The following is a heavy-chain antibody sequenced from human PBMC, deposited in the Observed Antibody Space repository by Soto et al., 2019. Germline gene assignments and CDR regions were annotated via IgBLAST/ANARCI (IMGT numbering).Heavy chain of an antibody. Sequence: SVKVSCKASGGTFSSYAISWVRQAPGQGLEWMGGIIPIFGTANYAQKFQDRVTITADESTSTAYMELNSLRAEDTAVYYCAKHDFWTLYNTGLDSWGQGTLVTVSS. CDR3: AKHDFWTLYNTGLDS. D-gene: IGHD3-3*01. CDR2: IIPIFGTA. J-gene: IGHJ4*02. V-gene: IGHV1-69*13. CDR1: GGTFSSYA.